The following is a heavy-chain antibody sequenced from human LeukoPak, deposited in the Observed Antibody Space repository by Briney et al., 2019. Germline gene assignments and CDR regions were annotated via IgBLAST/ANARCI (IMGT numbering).Heavy chain of an antibody. CDR2: INSDGSST. J-gene: IGHJ4*02. CDR3: ARDSRHLSSTRGGLKVSRGAFFDY. D-gene: IGHD6-13*01. CDR1: GFTFSSYW. Sequence: PGGSLRLSCAASGFTFSSYWMHWVRQAPGKGLVWVSCINSDGSSTSYADSVKGRFTISRDNAKNTLYLQMNSLRAEDTALYYCARDSRHLSSTRGGLKVSRGAFFDYWGQGTLVTVSS. V-gene: IGHV3-74*01.